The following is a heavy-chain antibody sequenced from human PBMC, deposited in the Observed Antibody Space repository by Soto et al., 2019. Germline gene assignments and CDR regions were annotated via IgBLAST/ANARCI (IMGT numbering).Heavy chain of an antibody. Sequence: ASVKVSCKASGYTFSDYYIHCVRQAPGQGLEWMGWINPNSGGAKYAPKFQGGVTMTRDTSITTAYMELSRLRSGDTAVYYCAREPATAKPEGVDFWGQGTLVTVSS. CDR3: AREPATAKPEGVDF. J-gene: IGHJ4*02. V-gene: IGHV1-2*02. D-gene: IGHD1-1*01. CDR1: GYTFSDYY. CDR2: INPNSGGA.